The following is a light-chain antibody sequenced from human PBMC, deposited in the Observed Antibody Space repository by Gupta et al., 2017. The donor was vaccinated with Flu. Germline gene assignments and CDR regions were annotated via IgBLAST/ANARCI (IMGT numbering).Light chain of an antibody. CDR1: SDDFDGFDS. Sequence: QSALTQPASVSGSPGQSISISCTEASDDFDGFDSVSWYQQHPGKAPKLMISGVTNRPSGVSDRFSGSKSGNTASLTISGLQAEDEADYFCASYSTSSTLYVFGPGTTVTVL. V-gene: IGLV2-14*03. J-gene: IGLJ1*01. CDR2: GVT. CDR3: ASYSTSSTLYV.